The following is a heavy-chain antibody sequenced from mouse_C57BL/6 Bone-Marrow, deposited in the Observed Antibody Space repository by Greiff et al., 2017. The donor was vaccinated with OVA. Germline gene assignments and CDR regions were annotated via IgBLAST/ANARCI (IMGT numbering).Heavy chain of an antibody. CDR1: GFTFSSYA. CDR2: ISDGGSYT. J-gene: IGHJ2*01. D-gene: IGHD4-1*01. Sequence: DVHLVESGGGLVKPGGSLKLSCAASGFTFSSYAMSWVRQTPEKRLEWVATISDGGSYTYYPDIVKGRFTISRDNAKNNLYLQMSHLKSEDTAMYYCARGLGRPFDYWGQGTTLTVSS. CDR3: ARGLGRPFDY. V-gene: IGHV5-4*01.